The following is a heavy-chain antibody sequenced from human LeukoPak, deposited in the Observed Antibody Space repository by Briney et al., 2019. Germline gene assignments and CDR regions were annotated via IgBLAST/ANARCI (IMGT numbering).Heavy chain of an antibody. V-gene: IGHV3-7*01. D-gene: IGHD1-1*01. CDR1: GFTFSNYW. Sequence: PGGSLRLSCAASGFTFSNYWMSWVRQAPGKGLEWVANIKQNGSEKYYVDSVRGRFTISRDNAKNSLYLQMNSLRAEDTAVYYRARGGGNDEGAFDIWGQGTMVTVSS. CDR2: IKQNGSEK. J-gene: IGHJ3*02. CDR3: ARGGGNDEGAFDI.